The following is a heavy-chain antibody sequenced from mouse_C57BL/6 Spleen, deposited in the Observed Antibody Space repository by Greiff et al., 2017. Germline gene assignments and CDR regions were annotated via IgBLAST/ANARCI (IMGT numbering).Heavy chain of an antibody. CDR2: IDPENGDT. Sequence: EVKLVESGAELVRPGASVKLSCTASGFNIKDDYMHWVKQRPEQGLEWIGWIDPENGDTEYASKFQGKATITADTSSNTAYLQLSSLTSEDTAVYYCTPYYSNCGNYAMDYWGQGTSVTVSS. V-gene: IGHV14-4*01. CDR1: GFNIKDDY. D-gene: IGHD2-5*01. J-gene: IGHJ4*01. CDR3: TPYYSNCGNYAMDY.